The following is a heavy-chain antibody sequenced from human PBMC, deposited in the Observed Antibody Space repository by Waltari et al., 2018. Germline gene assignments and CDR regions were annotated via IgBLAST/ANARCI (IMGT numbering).Heavy chain of an antibody. Sequence: DVQVVESGGGLVRPGGSLRLSCIGSGFNFSNYFIHWVRQAPGEGPVWVARINNDGSIVNHVDSVKGRFSISRDNAKSTVYLQMNNLRGEDTALYHCLNYDFDSWGQGTLVTVSS. V-gene: IGHV3-74*01. CDR2: INNDGSIV. CDR1: GFNFSNYF. D-gene: IGHD1-7*01. CDR3: LNYDFDS. J-gene: IGHJ4*02.